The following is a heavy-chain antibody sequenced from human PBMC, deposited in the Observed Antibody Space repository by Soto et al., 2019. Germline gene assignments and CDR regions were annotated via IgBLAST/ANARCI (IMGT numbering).Heavy chain of an antibody. D-gene: IGHD3-16*01. CDR2: VYWDDDK. CDR3: AHCRGGVASF. V-gene: IGHV2-5*02. CDR1: GFSLNTRDVG. J-gene: IGHJ4*02. Sequence: QITLNESGPALVKPTQTLTLTCTFSGFSLNTRDVGVGWIRQPPGKALEWLGVVYWDDDKTYSPSLKSRLTITKATPTNKVVLRMTKMDPVDTATDYCAHCRGGVASFWGQGTLVTVSS.